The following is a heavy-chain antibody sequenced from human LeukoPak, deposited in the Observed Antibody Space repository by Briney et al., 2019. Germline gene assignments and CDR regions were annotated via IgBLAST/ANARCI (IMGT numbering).Heavy chain of an antibody. Sequence: SETLSLTCAVYGGSFSGYYWSWIRQPPGKGLEWIGEINHSGSTNYNPSLKSRVTISVDTSKNQFSLKLSSVTAADTAVYYCARGEYSSSSGPPFFDYWGQGTLVTVSS. V-gene: IGHV4-34*01. CDR1: GGSFSGYY. D-gene: IGHD6-6*01. CDR3: ARGEYSSSSGPPFFDY. CDR2: INHSGST. J-gene: IGHJ4*02.